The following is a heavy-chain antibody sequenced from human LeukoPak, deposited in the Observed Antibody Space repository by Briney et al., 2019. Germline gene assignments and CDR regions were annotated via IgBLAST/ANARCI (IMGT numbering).Heavy chain of an antibody. CDR2: ITGNGGGS. D-gene: IGHD6-13*01. Sequence: GGSLRLSCVASGFTFSNYAMRWVRQAPGEGLEWISSITGNGGGSFYAASVRGRFTFFRDNSRDTLYLQMDSLRAEDTAIYYCAKGRGPGTVDWFDPWGQGTLVTVSS. V-gene: IGHV3-23*01. CDR3: AKGRGPGTVDWFDP. CDR1: GFTFSNYA. J-gene: IGHJ5*02.